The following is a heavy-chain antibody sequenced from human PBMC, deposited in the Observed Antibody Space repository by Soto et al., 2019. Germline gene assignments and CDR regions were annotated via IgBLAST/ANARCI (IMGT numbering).Heavy chain of an antibody. D-gene: IGHD2-15*01. CDR3: AIENVVVVAATREYYFDY. CDR2: INPNSGGT. V-gene: IGHV1-2*02. J-gene: IGHJ4*02. Sequence: QVQLVQSGAEVKKPGASVKVSCKASGYTFTGYYMHWVRQAPGQGLEWMGWINPNSGGTKYAQKFQGRVTMTRDTAIRSGYMELSRVRSDDTAVYYCAIENVVVVAATREYYFDYWGQGALVTVSS. CDR1: GYTFTGYY.